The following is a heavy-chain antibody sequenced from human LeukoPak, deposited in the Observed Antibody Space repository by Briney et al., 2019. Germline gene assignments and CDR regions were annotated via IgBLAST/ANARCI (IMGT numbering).Heavy chain of an antibody. CDR1: GGSISSYY. CDR3: ARDTPTAYCSVGSCYFDY. D-gene: IGHD2-15*01. Sequence: SETLSLTCTVSGGSISSYYWSWIRQPAGKGLEWIGRIYTSGSTDYNPSLKSRVTISLDTSKNQFSLKLFSVTAADTAVYYCARDTPTAYCSVGSCYFDYWGQGSLVTVSS. CDR2: IYTSGST. J-gene: IGHJ4*02. V-gene: IGHV4-4*07.